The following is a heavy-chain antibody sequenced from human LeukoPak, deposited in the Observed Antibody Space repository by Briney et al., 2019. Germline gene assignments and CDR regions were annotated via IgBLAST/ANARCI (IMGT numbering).Heavy chain of an antibody. CDR2: ISYDGSNK. CDR1: GFTFSSYD. D-gene: IGHD3-9*01. J-gene: IGHJ3*02. Sequence: GGSLRLSCTVSGFTFSSYDVHWVRQAPGEGLEGVAYISYDGSNKYYADSVKGRFTISRDNSKNTLYLQMNSLRAEDTAVYYCARTRILRYFDWLDAFDIWGQGTMVTVSS. V-gene: IGHV3-30-3*01. CDR3: ARTRILRYFDWLDAFDI.